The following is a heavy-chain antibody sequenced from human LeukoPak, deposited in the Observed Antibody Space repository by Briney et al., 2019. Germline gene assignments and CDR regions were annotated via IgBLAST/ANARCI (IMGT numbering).Heavy chain of an antibody. V-gene: IGHV3-74*01. CDR2: INSDGSST. D-gene: IGHD3-9*01. J-gene: IGHJ6*02. Sequence: GGSLRLSCAASGFTFSSYWMHWVRQAPGKGLVWVSRINSDGSSTSYADSVKGRFTISRDNAENTLYLQMNSRRAEDTAVYYCARDYRYFDWLLNDYYYYGMDVWGQGTTVTVSS. CDR3: ARDYRYFDWLLNDYYYYGMDV. CDR1: GFTFSSYW.